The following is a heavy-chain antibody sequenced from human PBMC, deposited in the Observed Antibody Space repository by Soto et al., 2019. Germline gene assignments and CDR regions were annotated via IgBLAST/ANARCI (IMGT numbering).Heavy chain of an antibody. CDR3: ARDRYYYDSSGFRWFAP. CDR2: INAYNGNT. D-gene: IGHD3-22*01. V-gene: IGHV1-18*01. J-gene: IGHJ5*02. Sequence: QVQLVQSGAEVKKPGASVKVSCKASGYTFTSYGINWVRQAPGQGLEWMGWINAYNGNTNYAQKLQGRVTMTTDTSTSADYMELRSLRSDDTADYYSARDRYYYDSSGFRWFAPWGQGTLVTVSS. CDR1: GYTFTSYG.